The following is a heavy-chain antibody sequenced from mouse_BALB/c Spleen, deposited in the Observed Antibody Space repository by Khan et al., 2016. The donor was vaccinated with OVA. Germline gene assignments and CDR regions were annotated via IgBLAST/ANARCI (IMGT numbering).Heavy chain of an antibody. J-gene: IGHJ3*01. CDR3: ARPYDGSAWFAY. CDR2: LWAGGST. V-gene: IGHV2-9*02. CDR1: GFSLTSYG. Sequence: VQLQESGPGLVAPSQSLSITCTVSGFSLTSYGVHWVRQPPGKGLEWLGVLWAGGSTNYNSALMSRLSISKDNSKNQVFLKMNSLQTDDTAMYYCARPYDGSAWFAYWGQGTLVTVSA. D-gene: IGHD1-1*01.